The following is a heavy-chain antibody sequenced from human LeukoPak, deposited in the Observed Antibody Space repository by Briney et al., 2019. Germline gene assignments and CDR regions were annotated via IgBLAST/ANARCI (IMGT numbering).Heavy chain of an antibody. Sequence: EASVKVSCKASGYTFISYNINWVRQATGQGLEWMGWLNPRSGIQKFQGRLTITRDTSTDTVYMDLSSLTAEDTAVYYCARDGGSYYSYYMDVWGKGTTVTVSS. CDR1: GYTFISYN. D-gene: IGHD1-26*01. J-gene: IGHJ6*03. CDR3: ARDGGSYYSYYMDV. V-gene: IGHV1-8*03. CDR2: LNPRSG.